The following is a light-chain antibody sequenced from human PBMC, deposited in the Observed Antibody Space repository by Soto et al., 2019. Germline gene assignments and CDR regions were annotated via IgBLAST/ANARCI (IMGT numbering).Light chain of an antibody. CDR3: QPGYSTLWT. J-gene: IGKJ1*01. Sequence: DIQMTQSPSSLSASVGDRVTITCRASQSISSSLNWYQQKPGKVPKLLIYAASSLQSGVPSRLSGSGSGTDFTLTISSLQPEDFATYYCQPGYSTLWTFSQGTKVEVK. CDR1: QSISSS. V-gene: IGKV1-39*01. CDR2: AAS.